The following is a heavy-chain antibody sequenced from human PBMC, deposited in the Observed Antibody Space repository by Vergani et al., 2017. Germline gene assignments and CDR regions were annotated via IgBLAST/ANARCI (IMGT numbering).Heavy chain of an antibody. V-gene: IGHV4-30-4*08. D-gene: IGHD3-10*01. CDR1: GGSIISGDYY. J-gene: IGHJ6*02. Sequence: QVQLQESGPGLVQPSQTLSLTCTVSGGSIISGDYYWSWIRQPPGKGLEWIGYIYYSGSTYYNPSLKSRVTISVDTSKNQFSLKLSSVTAADTAVYYCARVGVVRGVSYYYYYYGMDVWGQGTTVTVSS. CDR2: IYYSGST. CDR3: ARVGVVRGVSYYYYYYGMDV.